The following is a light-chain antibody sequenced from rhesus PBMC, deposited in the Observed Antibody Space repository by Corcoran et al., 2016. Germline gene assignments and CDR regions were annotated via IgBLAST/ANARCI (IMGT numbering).Light chain of an antibody. CDR3: QQYNNWNS. Sequence: ETVVTQSPATLSLSPGERATLPCRASQSFGSNLAGYQQKPGQAPKLRIYDASSRATGIPDRFSGSGSGTEFTLTISSLEPEDVGVYYCQQYNNWNSFGQGTKVEIK. CDR2: DAS. V-gene: IGKV3-42*02. CDR1: QSFGSN. J-gene: IGKJ2*01.